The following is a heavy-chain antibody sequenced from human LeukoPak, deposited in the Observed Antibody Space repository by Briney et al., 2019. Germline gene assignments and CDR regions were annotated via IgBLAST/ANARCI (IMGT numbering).Heavy chain of an antibody. CDR2: IYYSGST. D-gene: IGHD3-10*01. Sequence: QSETLSLTCTVSGGSISSSSYYWGWIRQPPGKGLEWIGSIYYSGSTYYNPSLKSRVTISVDTSKNQFSLKLSSVTAADTAVYYCARLHGHRLIITMVRGASVWDYWGQGTLVTVSS. CDR1: GGSISSSSYY. J-gene: IGHJ4*02. CDR3: ARLHGHRLIITMVRGASVWDY. V-gene: IGHV4-39*01.